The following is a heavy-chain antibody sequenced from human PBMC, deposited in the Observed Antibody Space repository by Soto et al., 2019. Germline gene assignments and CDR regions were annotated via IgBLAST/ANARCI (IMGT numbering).Heavy chain of an antibody. J-gene: IGHJ6*02. D-gene: IGHD2-2*01. CDR3: ARGRWYCSSTSCYQGYYYYYYGMDV. CDR2: TIPIFGTA. Sequence: SVKVSCKASGGAFSSYAMSWVRQAPGQGLEWMGGTIPIFGTANYAQKFQGRVTITADESTSTAYMELSSLRSEDTAVYYCARGRWYCSSTSCYQGYYYYYYGMDVWGQGTTVTVSS. CDR1: GGAFSSYA. V-gene: IGHV1-69*13.